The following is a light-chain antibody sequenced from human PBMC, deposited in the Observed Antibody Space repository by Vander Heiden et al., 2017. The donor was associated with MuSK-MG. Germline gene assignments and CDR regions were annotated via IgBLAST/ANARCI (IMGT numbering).Light chain of an antibody. CDR1: HSLLHSDGKTY. J-gene: IGKJ5*01. CDR2: DVA. Sequence: EIVMTQTPLSLSVTPGQPASISCRSGHSLLHSDGKTYLYWYFQKPGQPPQLLIYDVAKRFSGVSERFSGSGSGTDFTLKISRVEAEDAGIYYCLQSVHLPTCGRGTRLG. V-gene: IGKV2D-29*01. CDR3: LQSVHLPT.